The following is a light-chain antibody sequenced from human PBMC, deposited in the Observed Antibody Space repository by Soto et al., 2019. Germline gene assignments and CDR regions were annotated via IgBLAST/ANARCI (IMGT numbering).Light chain of an antibody. J-gene: IGLJ2*01. CDR3: SSFVGSNSVV. CDR2: EVT. CDR1: SSDVGGYNF. V-gene: IGLV2-8*01. Sequence: QSALTQPPSASGSPGQSVTISCTGTSSDVGGYNFVSWYQQHPDKAPKLIIYEVTKRPSGVPDRFSGSKSGNTASLTVSGLQAEDEADYYCSSFVGSNSVVFGGGTKLTVL.